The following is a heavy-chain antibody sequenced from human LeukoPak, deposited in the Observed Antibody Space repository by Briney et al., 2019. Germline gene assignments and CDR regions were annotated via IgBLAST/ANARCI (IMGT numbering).Heavy chain of an antibody. J-gene: IGHJ4*02. V-gene: IGHV3-43*02. CDR1: GFTFDDYA. CDR3: AKAKEWELQYYFDY. Sequence: PGGSPRLSCAASGFTFDDYAMHWVRQAPGKGLEWVSLISGDGGSTYYADSVKGRFTISRDNSKNSLYLQMNSLRTEDTALYYCAKAKEWELQYYFDYWGQGTLVTVSS. D-gene: IGHD1-26*01. CDR2: ISGDGGST.